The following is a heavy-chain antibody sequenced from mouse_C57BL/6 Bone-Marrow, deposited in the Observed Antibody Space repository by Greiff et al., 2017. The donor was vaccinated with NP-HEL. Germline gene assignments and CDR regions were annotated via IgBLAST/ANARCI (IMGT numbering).Heavy chain of an antibody. V-gene: IGHV5-17*01. CDR1: GFTFSDYG. CDR3: ARRFITTVVATDYYAMDY. Sequence: DVMLVESGGGLVKPGGSLKLSCAASGFTFSDYGMHWVRQAPEKGLEWVAYISSGSSTIYYADTVKGRFTISRDNAKNTLFLQMTSLRSEDTAMYYCARRFITTVVATDYYAMDYWGQGTSVTVSS. CDR2: ISSGSSTI. J-gene: IGHJ4*01. D-gene: IGHD1-1*01.